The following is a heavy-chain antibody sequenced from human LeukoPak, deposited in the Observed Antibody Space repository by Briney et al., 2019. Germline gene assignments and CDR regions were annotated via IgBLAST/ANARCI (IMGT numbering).Heavy chain of an antibody. J-gene: IGHJ4*02. Sequence: SETLSLTCTVPGGSISSYYWSWIRQPPGKGLEWIGYIYYSGSTNYNPSLKSRVTISVDTSKNQFSLKLSSVTAADTAVYYCARVQAYGGKGYFDYWGQGTLVTVSS. CDR1: GGSISSYY. CDR3: ARVQAYGGKGYFDY. V-gene: IGHV4-59*01. CDR2: IYYSGST. D-gene: IGHD4-23*01.